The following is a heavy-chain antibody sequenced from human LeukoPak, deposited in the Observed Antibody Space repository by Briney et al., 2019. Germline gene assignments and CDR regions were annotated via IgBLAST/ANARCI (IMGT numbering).Heavy chain of an antibody. V-gene: IGHV4-59*01. CDR2: IYYSGST. CDR1: GGSISSYY. D-gene: IGHD3-22*01. Sequence: SETLSLTCTVSGGSISSYYWSWIRQPPGKGLEWIGYIYYSGSTNYNPSLKSRVTISVDTSKNQFSLKLSSVTAADTAVYYCARALHYYDSSSYYYNYYYGMDVWGQGTTVTVSS. J-gene: IGHJ6*02. CDR3: ARALHYYDSSSYYYNYYYGMDV.